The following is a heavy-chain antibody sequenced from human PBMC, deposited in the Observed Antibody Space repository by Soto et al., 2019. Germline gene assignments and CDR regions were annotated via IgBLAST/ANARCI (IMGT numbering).Heavy chain of an antibody. J-gene: IGHJ4*02. CDR1: GFTFSNYA. V-gene: IGHV3-23*01. Sequence: EVQLLESGGGLVQPGGSLRLSCSASGFTFSNYAMNWVRQAPGKGLEWVSAISNSFSDGNTHYADSVKGRFTISRDNDKNTVFLEMNSLRAEDTAVYYCAKVFSPEGGNYFDYWGQGTLVTVSS. CDR2: ISNSFSDGNT. CDR3: AKVFSPEGGNYFDY.